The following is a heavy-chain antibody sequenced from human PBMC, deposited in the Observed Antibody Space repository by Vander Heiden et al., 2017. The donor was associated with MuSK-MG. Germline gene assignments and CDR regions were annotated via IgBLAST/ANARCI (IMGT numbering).Heavy chain of an antibody. CDR1: GDSISTSGYY. Sequence: GDSISTSGYYWGWIRQPPGKGLEWIGNVYYSGSTDYNPSLKSRITISVVTSKNQFSLKVYSVTAADTAVYYCVRYKSGTMFADWGQGTLVTVSS. D-gene: IGHD1-7*01. CDR2: VYYSGST. J-gene: IGHJ4*02. CDR3: VRYKSGTMFAD. V-gene: IGHV4-39*01.